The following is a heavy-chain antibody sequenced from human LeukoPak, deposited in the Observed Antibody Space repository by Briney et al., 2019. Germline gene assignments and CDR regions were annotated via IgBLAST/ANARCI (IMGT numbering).Heavy chain of an antibody. J-gene: IGHJ6*02. Sequence: ASETLSLTCAVYGGSFSGYYWSWIRQPPGKGLEWIGSIYYSGSTYYNPSLKSRVTISVDTSKNQFSLKLSSVTAADTAVYYCARHVEGYDFWSGYYRLYYYYGMDVWGQGTTVTVSS. CDR3: ARHVEGYDFWSGYYRLYYYYGMDV. V-gene: IGHV4-34*01. CDR2: IYYSGST. D-gene: IGHD3-3*01. CDR1: GGSFSGYY.